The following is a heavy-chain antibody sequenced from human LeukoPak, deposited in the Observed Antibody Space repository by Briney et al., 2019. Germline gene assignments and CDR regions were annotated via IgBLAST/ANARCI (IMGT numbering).Heavy chain of an antibody. CDR1: GFTFSSYG. CDR2: ISYDGSNK. D-gene: IGHD2-2*02. J-gene: IGHJ6*02. Sequence: PPGGSLRLSCAASGFTFSSYGMHWVRQAPGKGLEWVAVISYDGSNKYYADSVKGRFTISRDNSKNTLYLQMNSLRAEDTAVYYCAKLPAAIQVLGYYYYGMDVWGQGTTVTVSS. CDR3: AKLPAAIQVLGYYYYGMDV. V-gene: IGHV3-30*18.